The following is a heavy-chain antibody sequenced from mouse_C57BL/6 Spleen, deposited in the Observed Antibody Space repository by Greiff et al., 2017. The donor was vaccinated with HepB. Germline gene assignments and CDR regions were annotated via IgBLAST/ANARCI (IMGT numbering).Heavy chain of an antibody. D-gene: IGHD2-4*01. CDR1: GFTFTDYY. CDR3: ARFLYDYDGYYAMDY. CDR2: IRNKANGYTT. Sequence: EVKLVESGGGLVQPGGSLSLSCAASGFTFTDYYMSWVRQPPGKALEWLGFIRNKANGYTTEYSASVKGRFTISRDNSQSSLYLQMNALRAEDSATYYCARFLYDYDGYYAMDYWGQGTSVTVSS. V-gene: IGHV7-3*01. J-gene: IGHJ4*01.